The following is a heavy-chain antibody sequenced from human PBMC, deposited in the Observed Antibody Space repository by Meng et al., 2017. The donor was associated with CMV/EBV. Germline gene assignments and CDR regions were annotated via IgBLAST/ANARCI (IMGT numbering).Heavy chain of an antibody. CDR1: GGSISSYY. J-gene: IGHJ4*02. CDR3: ARGGLYYYDSSGHFDY. Sequence: QVPLQESGPGRVKPSETLSLTCTVSGGSISSYYWSWIRQPAGKGLEWIGRIYTSGSTNYNPSLKSRVTMSVDTSKNQFSLKLSSVTAADTAVYYCARGGLYYYDSSGHFDYWGQGTLVTVSS. V-gene: IGHV4-4*07. D-gene: IGHD3-22*01. CDR2: IYTSGST.